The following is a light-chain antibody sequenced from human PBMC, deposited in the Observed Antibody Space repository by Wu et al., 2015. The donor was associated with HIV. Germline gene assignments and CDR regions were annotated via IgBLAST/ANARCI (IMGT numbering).Light chain of an antibody. V-gene: IGKV3-15*01. Sequence: DIVVTQSPATLSVFPGERATLSCRTSQTISSSLAWYQQKPGRAPRLLIYNIFTRGTGVPARFSGSGSGTEFTLTIANMQSEDVAIYHCQYQGTFGQGTKVEI. CDR3: QYQGT. CDR1: QTISSS. J-gene: IGKJ1*01. CDR2: NIF.